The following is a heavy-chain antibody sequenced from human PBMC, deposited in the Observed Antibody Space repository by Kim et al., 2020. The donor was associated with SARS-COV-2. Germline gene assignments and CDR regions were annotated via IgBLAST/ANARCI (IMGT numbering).Heavy chain of an antibody. Sequence: GGSLRLSCAASGFTFSSYAMSWVRQAPGKGLEWVSAISGSGGSTYYADSVKGRFTISRDNSKNPLYLQMNSLRAEDTAVYYCAKGEVGPREHQQGYYWGQGTLVTVSS. V-gene: IGHV3-23*01. CDR2: ISGSGGST. CDR3: AKGEVGPREHQQGYY. CDR1: GFTFSSYA. D-gene: IGHD1-26*01. J-gene: IGHJ4*02.